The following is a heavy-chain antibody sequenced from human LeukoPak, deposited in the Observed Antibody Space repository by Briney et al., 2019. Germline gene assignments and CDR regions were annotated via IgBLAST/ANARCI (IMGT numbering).Heavy chain of an antibody. CDR3: ARGTPFNPSTPHTWFDP. CDR2: IKQDGSEK. V-gene: IGHV3-7*01. J-gene: IGHJ5*02. CDR1: GFIFSSYW. Sequence: PGGSLRLSCAASGFIFSSYWMSWVRQPPGKGLEWVANIKQDGSEKSYVDSVKGQFTISRDNAKNSLYLQTNSLRAEATAGYYCARGTPFNPSTPHTWFDPWGQGTLVTVSS. D-gene: IGHD5/OR15-5a*01.